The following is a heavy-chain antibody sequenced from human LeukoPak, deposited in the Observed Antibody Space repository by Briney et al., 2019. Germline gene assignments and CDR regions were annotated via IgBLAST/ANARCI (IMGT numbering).Heavy chain of an antibody. Sequence: PSETLSLTCTVSGGSISSSSYYWGWIRQPSGKGLKWIGSIYYSGSTYYNPSLKSRVTISVDTSKNQFSLKLSSVTAADTAVYYCARHDYGGSFDYWGQGTLVTVSS. V-gene: IGHV4-39*01. CDR2: IYYSGST. CDR3: ARHDYGGSFDY. J-gene: IGHJ4*02. D-gene: IGHD4-23*01. CDR1: GGSISSSSYY.